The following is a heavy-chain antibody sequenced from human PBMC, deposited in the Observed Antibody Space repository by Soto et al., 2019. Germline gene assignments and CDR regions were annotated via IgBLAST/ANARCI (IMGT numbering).Heavy chain of an antibody. CDR2: INAGNGNT. Sequence: ASVKVSCKASGYTFTSYAMHWVRQAPGQRLEWMGWINAGNGNTKYSQKFQGRVTITRDTSASTAYMELSSLRSEDTAVYYCARVPSIAADGPSEIWFDPWGQGPLVTVS. CDR3: ARVPSIAADGPSEIWFDP. J-gene: IGHJ5*02. V-gene: IGHV1-3*01. D-gene: IGHD6-13*01. CDR1: GYTFTSYA.